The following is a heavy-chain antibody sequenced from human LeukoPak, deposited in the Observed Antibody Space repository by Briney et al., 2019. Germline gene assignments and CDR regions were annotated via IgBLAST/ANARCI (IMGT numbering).Heavy chain of an antibody. CDR1: GFTFSGCG. Sequence: GGSLRLSCAASGFTFSGCGMHWVRQAPGKGLEWVAFIWYDGRDKYYADSVKGQFTISRDNSKNTLYLQMNSLRAEDTAVYYCARLYSWDYFDYWGQGTLVTVSS. V-gene: IGHV3-33*01. D-gene: IGHD5-18*01. CDR2: IWYDGRDK. CDR3: ARLYSWDYFDY. J-gene: IGHJ4*02.